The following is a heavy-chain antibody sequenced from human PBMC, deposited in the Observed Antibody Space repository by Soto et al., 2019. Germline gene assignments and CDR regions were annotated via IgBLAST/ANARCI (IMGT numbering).Heavy chain of an antibody. D-gene: IGHD3-22*01. CDR2: IYHSGST. CDR1: GGSISSGDYS. V-gene: IGHV4-30-2*01. CDR3: ARGHDSNDN. Sequence: QVQLQESGAGLVKPSQTLSLTCAVSGGSISSGDYSWSWIRQPPGKGLEWIGYIYHSGSTYYNPSLKSRVTISIDSSKNQFSLKLTSVTAADTAVYYCARGHDSNDNWGQGTLVTVSS. J-gene: IGHJ4*02.